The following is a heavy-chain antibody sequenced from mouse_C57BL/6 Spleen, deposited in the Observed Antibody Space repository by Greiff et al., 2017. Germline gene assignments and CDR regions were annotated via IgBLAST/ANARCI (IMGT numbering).Heavy chain of an antibody. CDR2: ISSGSSTI. CDR3: ASPEDYDAWFAY. J-gene: IGHJ3*01. V-gene: IGHV5-17*01. Sequence: EVQRVESGGGLVKPGGSLKLSCAASGFTFSDYGMHWVRQAPEKGLEWVAYISSGSSTIYYADTVKGRFTISRDNAKNTLFLQMTSLRSEDTAMXYCASPEDYDAWFAYWGQGTLVTVSA. D-gene: IGHD2-4*01. CDR1: GFTFSDYG.